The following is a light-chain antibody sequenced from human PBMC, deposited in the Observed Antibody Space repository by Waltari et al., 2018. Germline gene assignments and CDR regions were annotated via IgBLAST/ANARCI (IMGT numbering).Light chain of an antibody. V-gene: IGKV1-5*03. J-gene: IGKJ2*01. Sequence: DIQMTQSPSTLSASVGDRVTITCRASQSISSWLAWYQQKPGKAPKLLIYGPSNLQNGVPSRFSGSGSGTEFTLTISSLQPDDFAVYYCQQYKTYPHTFGQGTRLEIK. CDR2: GPS. CDR3: QQYKTYPHT. CDR1: QSISSW.